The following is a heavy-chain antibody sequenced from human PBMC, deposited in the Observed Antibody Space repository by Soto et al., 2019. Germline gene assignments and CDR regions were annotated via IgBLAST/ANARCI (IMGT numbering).Heavy chain of an antibody. V-gene: IGHV3-23*01. CDR2: ISGSGGST. CDR1: GFTFSSYA. CDR3: ASPLEGGSGTLGGY. Sequence: GGSLRLSCAASGFTFSSYAMSWVRQAPGKGLEWVSAISGSGGSTYYADSVKGRFTISRDNSKNTLYLQMNSLRAEDTAVYYCASPLEGGSGTLGGYWGQGTLVTVSS. J-gene: IGHJ4*02. D-gene: IGHD3-10*01.